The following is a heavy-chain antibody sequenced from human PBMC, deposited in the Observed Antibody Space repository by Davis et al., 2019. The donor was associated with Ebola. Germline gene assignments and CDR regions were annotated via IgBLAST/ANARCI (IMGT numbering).Heavy chain of an antibody. Sequence: SETLSLTCSVSGASISSYYWSWIRQPPGKGLEWIGYIYYSGSTNYNPSLKSRVTISVDTSKNQFSLKLSSVTAADTAMYYWARRGTSSWYAGWFDPWGQGTLVTVSS. CDR3: ARRGTSSWYAGWFDP. J-gene: IGHJ5*02. D-gene: IGHD6-13*01. CDR2: IYYSGST. V-gene: IGHV4-59*08. CDR1: GASISSYY.